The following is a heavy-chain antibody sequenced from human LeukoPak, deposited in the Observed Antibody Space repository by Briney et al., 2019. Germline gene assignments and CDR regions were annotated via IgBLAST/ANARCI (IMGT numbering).Heavy chain of an antibody. D-gene: IGHD6-19*01. J-gene: IGHJ4*02. CDR2: IYYSGST. CDR3: ARDPSAVTGYSSGLPSPFDY. V-gene: IGHV4-39*07. Sequence: PSETLSLTCTVSGGSISSSSYYWGWIRQPPGKGLEWIGSIYYSGSTYYNPSLKSRVTISVDTSKNQFSLKLSSVTAADTAVYYCARDPSAVTGYSSGLPSPFDYWGQGTLVTVSS. CDR1: GGSISSSSYY.